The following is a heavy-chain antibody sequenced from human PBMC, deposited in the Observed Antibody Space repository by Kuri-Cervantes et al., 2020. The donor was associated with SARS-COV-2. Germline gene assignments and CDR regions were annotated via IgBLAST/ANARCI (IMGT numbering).Heavy chain of an antibody. CDR3: ARGWGGLVGPIDY. V-gene: IGHV4-34*01. CDR1: GGSFSGYY. Sequence: SETLSLTCAVYGGSFSGYYWSWIRQPPGKGLEWIGEINHSGSTNYNPSLKSRVTISVDTSKNQFSRKLSSVTAADTAVYYCARGWGGLVGPIDYWGQGTLVTVSS. J-gene: IGHJ4*02. CDR2: INHSGST. D-gene: IGHD2-15*01.